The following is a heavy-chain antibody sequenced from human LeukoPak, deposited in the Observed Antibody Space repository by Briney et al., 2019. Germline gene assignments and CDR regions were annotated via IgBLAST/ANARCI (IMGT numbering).Heavy chain of an antibody. CDR1: GFTFSNRA. Sequence: GGSLRLSCVVSGFTFSNRAMSWVRQAPGKGLEWVSSISGSGGDTFYADSVRGRFIISRDDSKSTLYLQMNSLRAEDTAIYYCAKELRPNDYWGQGALVTVSS. J-gene: IGHJ4*02. CDR2: ISGSGGDT. V-gene: IGHV3-23*01. CDR3: AKELRPNDY. D-gene: IGHD3-16*01.